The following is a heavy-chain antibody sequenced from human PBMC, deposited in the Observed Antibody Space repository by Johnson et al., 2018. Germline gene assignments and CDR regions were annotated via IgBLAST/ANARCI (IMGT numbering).Heavy chain of an antibody. CDR1: GFTFSTHW. CDR3: VRGVPFGAD. J-gene: IGHJ1*01. V-gene: IGHV3-7*01. CDR2: IKQAGSEK. D-gene: IGHD3-10*01. Sequence: VQLVQSGGGLVQPGGSLRLSCAASGFTFSTHWMHWVRQAPGKGLEWVANIKQAGSEKQYVGSVRGRFTISRDNAKSSVFLQRNSLRAEDTAVYYCVRGVPFGADWGQGTLVTVSS.